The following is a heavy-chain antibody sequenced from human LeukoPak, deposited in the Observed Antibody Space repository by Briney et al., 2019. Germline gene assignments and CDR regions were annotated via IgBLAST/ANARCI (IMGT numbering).Heavy chain of an antibody. CDR3: AREEATTVRGVSDY. V-gene: IGHV3-33*01. CDR2: IWFDGTKK. D-gene: IGHD3-10*01. J-gene: IGHJ4*02. CDR1: GFTFSIYG. Sequence: GGSLRLSCAASGFTFSIYGMHWVRQAPGKGLEWVALIWFDGTKKYYADSVKGRFTISRDNSKNTLYLQMNSLRAEDTAVYYCAREEATTVRGVSDYWGQGTLVTVSS.